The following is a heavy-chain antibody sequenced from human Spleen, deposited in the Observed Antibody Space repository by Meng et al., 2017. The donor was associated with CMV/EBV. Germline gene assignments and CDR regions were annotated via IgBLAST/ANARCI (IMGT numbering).Heavy chain of an antibody. CDR2: IDHSRST. CDR1: LCSFSTYS. V-gene: IGHV4-34*01. J-gene: IGHJ5*02. CDR3: ARGRSSLGWFDP. Sequence: TCPFVLCSFSTYSWRLLRQAPEKVLEWIGEIDHSRSTNCTPSLKSRIPISVDTPRRQFSLKLRSVTAADTAVYYCARGRSSLGWFDPWGQGSLVTVSS.